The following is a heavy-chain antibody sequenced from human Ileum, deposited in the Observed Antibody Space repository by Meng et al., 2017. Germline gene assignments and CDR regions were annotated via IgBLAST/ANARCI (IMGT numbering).Heavy chain of an antibody. V-gene: IGHV7-4-1*02. Sequence: QVKLSQPGSGLKKLGAEVKVSCKTSGYTFTSQSLNWVRQAPGQGLEWIGWINTNTGNSNYAPGFTGRFVFSLDTSVSTAYLQISSLNVEDTAVYYCARHTGNFGLDFWGQGTLVTVSS. D-gene: IGHD4-23*01. CDR3: ARHTGNFGLDF. CDR2: INTNTGNS. J-gene: IGHJ4*02. CDR1: GYTFTSQS.